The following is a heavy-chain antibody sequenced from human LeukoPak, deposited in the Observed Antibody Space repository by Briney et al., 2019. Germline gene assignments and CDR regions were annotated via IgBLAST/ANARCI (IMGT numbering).Heavy chain of an antibody. CDR3: ALIPSGSWAFDY. J-gene: IGHJ4*02. CDR1: EYTFSVYH. V-gene: IGHV1-2*02. Sequence: ASVKVSCKASEYTFSVYHIHWVRHAPGQGLEWMAWINPDSGDTNYAQKFQGRVTMTRDTSISTAYMEVSSLRSDDTAVYYCALIPSGSWAFDYWGQGTLVTVSS. D-gene: IGHD6-13*01. CDR2: INPDSGDT.